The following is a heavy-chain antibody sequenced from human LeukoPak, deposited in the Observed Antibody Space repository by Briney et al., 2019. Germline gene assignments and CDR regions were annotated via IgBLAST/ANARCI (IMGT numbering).Heavy chain of an antibody. CDR2: IYTSGST. CDR3: ASADSSGLFDY. J-gene: IGHJ4*02. Sequence: SETLSLTCTVSGGSISSYYWSWIRQPAGKGLEWIGRIYTSGSTNYDPSLKSRVTMSVDTSKNQFSLKLSSVTAADTAMYYCASADSSGLFDYWGQGTLVTVSS. V-gene: IGHV4-4*07. CDR1: GGSISSYY. D-gene: IGHD6-19*01.